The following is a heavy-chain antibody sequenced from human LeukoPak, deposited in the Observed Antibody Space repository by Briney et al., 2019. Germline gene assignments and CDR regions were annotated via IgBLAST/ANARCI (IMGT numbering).Heavy chain of an antibody. Sequence: PGGSLRLSCAASGFPFSRYWMHWVRHAPGKGLVWVSCIKSDGSSTSIADSAKGRFTISRDNAKNTVYLQMNSLRVEDTAVYYCVRDNRSYNFDYWGQGTLVTVSS. CDR1: GFPFSRYW. CDR3: VRDNRSYNFDY. D-gene: IGHD1-26*01. J-gene: IGHJ4*02. V-gene: IGHV3-74*01. CDR2: IKSDGSST.